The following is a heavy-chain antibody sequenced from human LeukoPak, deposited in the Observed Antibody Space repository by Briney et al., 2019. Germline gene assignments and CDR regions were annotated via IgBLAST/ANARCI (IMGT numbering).Heavy chain of an antibody. J-gene: IGHJ5*02. V-gene: IGHV4-38-2*02. CDR3: ARVITIFGVVISERNWFDP. CDR2: IYLSGST. CDR1: GYSISSGYY. D-gene: IGHD3-3*01. Sequence: SETLSLTCTVSGYSISSGYYWGWIRQPPGKGLEWIGSIYLSGSTYYNPSLKSRVTISVDTSKNQFSLKLSSVTAADTAVYYCARVITIFGVVISERNWFDPWGQGTLVTVSS.